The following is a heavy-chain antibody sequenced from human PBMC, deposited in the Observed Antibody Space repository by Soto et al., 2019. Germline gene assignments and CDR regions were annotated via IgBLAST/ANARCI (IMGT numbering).Heavy chain of an antibody. D-gene: IGHD5-18*01. J-gene: IGHJ6*02. Sequence: QEQLVQSGSEVKKPGSSVQVSCQSSGGSFTNYGFSWVRQAPGQGLEWMGGILPIFGTTNYPQRFQGRCTITKDETTSTVSMKLSSLRSEDTDLYYCTRGTAMVTTSQDGSDFGMDVWGQGTTVTV. CDR1: GGSFTNYG. CDR2: ILPIFGTT. CDR3: TRGTAMVTTSQDGSDFGMDV. V-gene: IGHV1-69*01.